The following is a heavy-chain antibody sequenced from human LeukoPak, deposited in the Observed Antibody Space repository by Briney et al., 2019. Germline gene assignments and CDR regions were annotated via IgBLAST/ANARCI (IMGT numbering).Heavy chain of an antibody. D-gene: IGHD3-10*01. J-gene: IGHJ6*02. CDR3: ARELLWFGELFSLSARLLPNYGMDV. CDR2: FNPNSGGT. Sequence: ASAKLYCKASGYTFTGYYMHLVRQAPGQGPELMGWFNPNSGGTNYAQKFQGSVTMTRDTSISTAYMELSRLRSDDTAVYYCARELLWFGELFSLSARLLPNYGMDVWGQGTTVIVSS. CDR1: GYTFTGYY. V-gene: IGHV1-2*02.